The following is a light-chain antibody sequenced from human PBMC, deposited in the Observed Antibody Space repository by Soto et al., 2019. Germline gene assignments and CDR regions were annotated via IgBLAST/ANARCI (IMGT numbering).Light chain of an antibody. Sequence: DIQMSQSPSSLSASVGDRVTVTCRASQSIGTYLNWYQHKAGKAPKLLIYGASTLYSGVPSRFSGSGSGTDFTLTISSLQPEDSATYFCQESYSIPITFGQGTRLEMK. CDR3: QESYSIPIT. J-gene: IGKJ5*01. CDR1: QSIGTY. CDR2: GAS. V-gene: IGKV1-39*01.